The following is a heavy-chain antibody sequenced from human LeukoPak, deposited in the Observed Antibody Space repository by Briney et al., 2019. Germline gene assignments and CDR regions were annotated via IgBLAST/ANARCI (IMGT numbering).Heavy chain of an antibody. CDR3: ARYDRGLFFFDD. D-gene: IGHD1-14*01. CDR2: IHYSGSS. J-gene: IGHJ4*02. Sequence: SETLSLTCTVSGASVRNEYWSWIRQPPGRGLEWIGYIHYSGSSNYHPSLGSRVTISPDTSKNQFSLKLKTVTAADTGMYHCARYDRGLFFFDDWGQGTLVTVSS. V-gene: IGHV4-59*08. CDR1: GASVRNEY.